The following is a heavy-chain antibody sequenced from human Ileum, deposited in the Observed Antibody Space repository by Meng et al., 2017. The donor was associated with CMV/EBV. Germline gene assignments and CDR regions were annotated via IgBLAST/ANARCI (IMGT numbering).Heavy chain of an antibody. CDR1: GYTFTAYY. D-gene: IGHD5-12*01. CDR3: ARVAYSGYDLEY. J-gene: IGHJ4*02. CDR2: ISPHSGGT. Sequence: SCNASGYTFTAYYIPVVRQAPGQGLEWMGRISPHSGGTDYAPKFQGRVTMTRDTSISTAYMELTRLQSDDTAVYYCARVAYSGYDLEYWSQGTLVTVSS. V-gene: IGHV1-2*06.